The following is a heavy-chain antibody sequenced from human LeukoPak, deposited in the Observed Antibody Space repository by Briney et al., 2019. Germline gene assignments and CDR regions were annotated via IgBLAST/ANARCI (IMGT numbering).Heavy chain of an antibody. D-gene: IGHD2-15*01. Sequence: SETLSLTCNVSGGSFNDNYWNWIRHLPGKGLEWIGYVYHNGHSDYNPSLKSRVTISVDTSTKQFSLKMISVTAADTAVYYCASLGYSSGWLDSWGHGSLVIVSS. J-gene: IGHJ5*01. CDR2: VYHNGHS. CDR1: GGSFNDNY. V-gene: IGHV4-59*01. CDR3: ASLGYSSGWLDS.